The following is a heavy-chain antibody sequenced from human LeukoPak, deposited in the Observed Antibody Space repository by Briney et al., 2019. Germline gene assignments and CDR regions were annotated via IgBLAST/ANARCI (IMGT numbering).Heavy chain of an antibody. J-gene: IGHJ4*02. V-gene: IGHV3-7*01. CDR2: INPGGSVK. Sequence: GGSLRLSCAASGVTFSSLWMTWVRQAPGKGLEWVANINPGGSVKNYADSMRGRFTISRDNAKNSLYLQMNSLRAEDTAVYYCARDRGYNSFDYWGQGTLVTVSS. CDR3: ARDRGYNSFDY. CDR1: GVTFSSLW. D-gene: IGHD3-10*01.